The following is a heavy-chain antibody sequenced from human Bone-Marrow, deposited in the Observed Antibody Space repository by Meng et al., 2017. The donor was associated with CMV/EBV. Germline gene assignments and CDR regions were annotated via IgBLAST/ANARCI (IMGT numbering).Heavy chain of an antibody. CDR3: ARDLTGYCSSTSCYTSHYYYGMDA. D-gene: IGHD2-2*02. Sequence: ASVKVSCKASGYTFTGYYMHWVRQAPGQGLEWMGWINPNSGGTNYAQKFQGRVTMTRDTSISTAYMELSRLRSDDTAVYYCARDLTGYCSSTSCYTSHYYYGMDAWGQGTTVAVSS. CDR2: INPNSGGT. CDR1: GYTFTGYY. V-gene: IGHV1-2*02. J-gene: IGHJ6*02.